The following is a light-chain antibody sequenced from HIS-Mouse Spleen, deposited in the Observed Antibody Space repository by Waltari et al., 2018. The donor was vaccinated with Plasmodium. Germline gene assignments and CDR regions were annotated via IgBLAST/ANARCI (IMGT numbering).Light chain of an antibody. J-gene: IGKJ5*01. V-gene: IGKV3-20*01. CDR3: QQYGSSHT. Sequence: IVLTQSPGTLSLSPGERATLPCRASQSVSSSYLACYQQKPGQAPRLLIYGASSRATGIPDRFSGSGSGTDFTLTISRLEPEDLAVYYCQQYGSSHTFGQGTRLEI. CDR2: GAS. CDR1: QSVSSSY.